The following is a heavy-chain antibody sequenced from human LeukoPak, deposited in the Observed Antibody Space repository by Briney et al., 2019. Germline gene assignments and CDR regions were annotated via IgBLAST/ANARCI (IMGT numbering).Heavy chain of an antibody. CDR3: ATYRSGWYREEDAFDI. CDR2: ISGSGGST. D-gene: IGHD6-19*01. Sequence: PGGSLRLSCAASGFTFSSYAMSWVRQAPGKGLEWVSAISGSGGSTYYADSVKGRFTISRDNSKNTLYLQMNSLRAEDTAVYYCATYRSGWYREEDAFDIWGQGTMVTVSS. V-gene: IGHV3-23*01. J-gene: IGHJ3*02. CDR1: GFTFSSYA.